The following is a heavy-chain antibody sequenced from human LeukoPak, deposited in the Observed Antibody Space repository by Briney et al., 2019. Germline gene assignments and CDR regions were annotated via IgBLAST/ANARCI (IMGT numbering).Heavy chain of an antibody. CDR1: GFTFSSYW. D-gene: IGHD3-9*01. V-gene: IGHV4-34*01. J-gene: IGHJ4*02. Sequence: GSLRLSCAASGFTFSSYWMSWVRQPPGKGLEWIGEINHSGSTNYNPSLESRVTISVDTSKNHFSLKLSSVTAADTAVYYCARPHSTFFDQDAAYYFDYWGQGTLVTVSS. CDR3: ARPHSTFFDQDAAYYFDY. CDR2: INHSGST.